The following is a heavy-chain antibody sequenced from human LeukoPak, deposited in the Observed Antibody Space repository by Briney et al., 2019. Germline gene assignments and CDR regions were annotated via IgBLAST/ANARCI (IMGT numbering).Heavy chain of an antibody. D-gene: IGHD2-15*01. CDR3: ARDFCSGGSCYWRFDY. Sequence: SQTLSLTCAISGDTVSSNSAAWNWISQSPSRGLEWLGRTYYRSKWNNDYAVSVKSRITINPDTSKNQFSLQLNSVTPEDTAVYYCARDFCSGGSCYWRFDYWGQGTLVTVSS. CDR2: TYYRSKWNN. J-gene: IGHJ4*02. V-gene: IGHV6-1*01. CDR1: GDTVSSNSAA.